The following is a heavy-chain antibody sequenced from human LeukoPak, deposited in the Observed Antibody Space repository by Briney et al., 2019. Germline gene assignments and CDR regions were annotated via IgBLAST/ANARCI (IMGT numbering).Heavy chain of an antibody. Sequence: SETLSLTCTVSGGSISSHYWTWIRQSPVKGLEWIGDISNSGSTSYNPSLKSRVTISIDTSKNQFSLKLSPVTAADTAVYYCGRDALVGYFSYYYMDVWGKGTTVTVSS. CDR2: ISNSGST. V-gene: IGHV4-59*11. CDR1: GGSISSHY. J-gene: IGHJ6*03. D-gene: IGHD2-15*01. CDR3: GRDALVGYFSYYYMDV.